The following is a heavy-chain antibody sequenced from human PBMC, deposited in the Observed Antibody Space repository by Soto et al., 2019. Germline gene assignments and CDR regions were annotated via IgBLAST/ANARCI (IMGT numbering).Heavy chain of an antibody. Sequence: PSETLSLTCAVYGGSFSGYYWSWIRQPPGKGLEWIGDIYYSGSTNYNPSLKSRVTISVDTSKNQFSLKLSSVTAADTAVYYCARERYCSSTSCETKRDNWFDPWGQGTLVTVSS. CDR1: GGSFSGYY. J-gene: IGHJ5*02. CDR2: IYYSGST. CDR3: ARERYCSSTSCETKRDNWFDP. D-gene: IGHD2-2*01. V-gene: IGHV4-59*01.